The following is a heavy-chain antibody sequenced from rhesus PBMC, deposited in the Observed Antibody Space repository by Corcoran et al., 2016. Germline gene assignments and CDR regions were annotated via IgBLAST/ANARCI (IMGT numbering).Heavy chain of an antibody. CDR2: IYGSGSST. CDR1: GGSISSSY. V-gene: IGHV4-169*02. CDR3: ASEDGGIAAAGY. Sequence: QLQLQESGPGLVKPSETLSVTCAVSGGSISSSYWSWIRQAPGKGLEWIGYIYGSGSSTNYNPSLKSRVTLSVDTAKNQLSLKLSSVTAADTDVYYCASEDGGIAAAGYWGQGVLVTVSS. J-gene: IGHJ4*01. D-gene: IGHD6-25*01.